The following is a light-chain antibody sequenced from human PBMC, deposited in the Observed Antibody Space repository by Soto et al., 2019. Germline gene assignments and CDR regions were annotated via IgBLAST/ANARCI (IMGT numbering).Light chain of an antibody. CDR3: QQYTNAHGIT. Sequence: EIALTQSPGTLSLSPGERATLSCRASQGVGNKSLAWYQQRPGQAPSLLIYAASSRATGVPDRFSGSGSGTGFTLTISRLEPEDFAVYYCQQYTNAHGITFGQGTRLEIK. V-gene: IGKV3-20*01. CDR2: AAS. J-gene: IGKJ5*01. CDR1: QGVGNKS.